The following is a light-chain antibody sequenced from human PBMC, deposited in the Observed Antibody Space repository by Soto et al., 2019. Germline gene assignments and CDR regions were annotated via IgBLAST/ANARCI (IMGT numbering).Light chain of an antibody. Sequence: DIQMTQSPSSVSASVGDRVTLTCRASQGIGDRLAWYQQKPGKVPQLLIYFASTLGSGVPSRFSGSGSGTDFILTINTLQADDFATYYCLHTYSFPRTFVQGTKVEIK. CDR1: QGIGDR. J-gene: IGKJ1*01. V-gene: IGKV1-12*01. CDR2: FAS. CDR3: LHTYSFPRT.